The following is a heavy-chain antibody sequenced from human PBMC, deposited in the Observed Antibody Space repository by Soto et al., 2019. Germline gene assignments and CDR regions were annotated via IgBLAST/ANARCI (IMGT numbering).Heavy chain of an antibody. J-gene: IGHJ4*02. V-gene: IGHV5-51*01. CDR1: GYSFTSYW. D-gene: IGHD3-10*01. CDR2: IYPGDSDT. CDR3: ARGEDGSGSYYNGPFDY. Sequence: GASLKISCKGSGYSFTSYWIGWVRQMPGKGLEWMGIIYPGDSDTRYSPSFQGQVTISADKSISTAYLQWSSLKASDTAMYYCARGEDGSGSYYNGPFDYWGQGTLVTVSS.